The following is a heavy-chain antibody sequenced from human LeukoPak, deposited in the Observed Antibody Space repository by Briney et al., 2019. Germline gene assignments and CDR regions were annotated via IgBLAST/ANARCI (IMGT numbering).Heavy chain of an antibody. CDR2: INAGNGNT. J-gene: IGHJ4*02. CDR3: ARGQYYYDSSGYLYYFDY. Sequence: ASVKVSCKASGYTFTSYAMHWVRQAPGQRLEWMGWINAGNGNTKYSQKFQGRVTITRDTSASTAYMELSSLRSEDTAVYYCARGQYYYDSSGYLYYFDYRGQGTLVTVSS. CDR1: GYTFTSYA. D-gene: IGHD3-22*01. V-gene: IGHV1-3*01.